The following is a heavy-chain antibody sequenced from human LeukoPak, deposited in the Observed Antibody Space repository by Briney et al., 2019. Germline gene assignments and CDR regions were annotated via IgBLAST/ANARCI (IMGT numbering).Heavy chain of an antibody. V-gene: IGHV1-69*01. D-gene: IGHD2-2*02. CDR2: IIPIFGTA. CDR3: ARDRAPVVPAAIRYYYYMDV. CDR1: GGTFSSYA. J-gene: IGHJ6*03. Sequence: SVKVSCKASGGTFSSYAISWVRQAPGQGLGWTGGIIPIFGTANYAQKFQGRVTSTADESTSTAYMELGSLRSEDTAVYYCARDRAPVVPAAIRYYYYMDVWGKGTTFTVSS.